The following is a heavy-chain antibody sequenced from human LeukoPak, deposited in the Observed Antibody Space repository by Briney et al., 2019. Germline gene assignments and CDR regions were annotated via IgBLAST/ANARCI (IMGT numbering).Heavy chain of an antibody. CDR2: INQGGNDR. CDR3: AKEFYDTYDSTSFDY. V-gene: IGHV3-7*03. Sequence: GGSLRLSCAASGFTFSSHWMSWVRQAPGKGLEWVANINQGGNDRNYVDSVKGRFTISRDNSKNTLYLQMNSLRAEDTAVYYCAKEFYDTYDSTSFDYWGQGTLVTVSS. CDR1: GFTFSSHW. D-gene: IGHD3-22*01. J-gene: IGHJ4*02.